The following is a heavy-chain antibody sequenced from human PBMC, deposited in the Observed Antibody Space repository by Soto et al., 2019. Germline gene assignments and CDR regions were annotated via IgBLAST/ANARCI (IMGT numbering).Heavy chain of an antibody. Sequence: PSETLSLTCTVSGGSISSSSYYWGWIRQPPGKGLEWIGSIYYSGSTYYNPSLKSRVTISVDTSKNQFSLKLSSVTAADTAVYYCARDAGYSSGWYVRYYGMDVWGQGTTVTVSS. J-gene: IGHJ6*02. D-gene: IGHD6-19*01. CDR3: ARDAGYSSGWYVRYYGMDV. CDR1: GGSISSSSYY. V-gene: IGHV4-39*02. CDR2: IYYSGST.